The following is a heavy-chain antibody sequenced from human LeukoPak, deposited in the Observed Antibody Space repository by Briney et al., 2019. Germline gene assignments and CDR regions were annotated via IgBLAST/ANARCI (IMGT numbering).Heavy chain of an antibody. Sequence: SGPALVKPTQTLTLTCTFSGFSLSTSGMCVSWIRQPPGKALEWLARIDWDDDKYYSTSLKTRLTISKDTSKNQVVLTMTNMDPVDTATYYCARKYSGSYRDAFDIWGQGTMVTVSS. D-gene: IGHD1-26*01. CDR3: ARKYSGSYRDAFDI. V-gene: IGHV2-70*11. J-gene: IGHJ3*02. CDR1: GFSLSTSGMC. CDR2: IDWDDDK.